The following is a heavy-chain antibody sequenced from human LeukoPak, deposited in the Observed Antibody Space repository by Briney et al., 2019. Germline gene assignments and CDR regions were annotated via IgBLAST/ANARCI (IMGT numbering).Heavy chain of an antibody. D-gene: IGHD3-10*01. Sequence: KPSETLSLTCAVYGGSFSGCYWSWIRQPPGKGLEWIGEINHSRSTNYNPSLKSRVTISVDTSKNQFSLKLSSVTAADTAVYYCARGKVGSPTYGDYWGQGTLVTVSS. CDR3: ARGKVGSPTYGDY. V-gene: IGHV4-34*01. CDR1: GGSFSGCY. CDR2: INHSRST. J-gene: IGHJ4*02.